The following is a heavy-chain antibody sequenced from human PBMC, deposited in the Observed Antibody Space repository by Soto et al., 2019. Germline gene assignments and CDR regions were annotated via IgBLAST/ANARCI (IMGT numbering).Heavy chain of an antibody. D-gene: IGHD1-26*01. CDR1: GFIFSDHY. V-gene: IGHV3-72*01. CDR3: VRNLASGGTYYIDY. J-gene: IGHJ4*02. CDR2: VRDKANGYTT. Sequence: EVQLVESGGGLVEPGGSLRLSCAASGFIFSDHYMDWVRQAPGKGLEWIGRVRDKANGYTTEYAASVRGRCTVSRDDSKNSLELQMNSLQIEETAMYYCVRNLASGGTYYIDYWGQGTLVTVSS.